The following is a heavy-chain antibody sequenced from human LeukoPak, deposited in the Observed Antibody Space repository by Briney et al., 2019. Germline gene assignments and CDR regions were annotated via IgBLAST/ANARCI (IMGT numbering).Heavy chain of an antibody. V-gene: IGHV3-23*01. D-gene: IGHD3-22*01. CDR3: AKEGQDYYDSSGLDDY. Sequence: PGGSLRLSCAASGFTFSSYAMSWVRQAPGKGLEWVSAISGSGGSTYYADSVKGRFTISRDNSKNTLYLQMNSLRAEDTAVYYCAKEGQDYYDSSGLDDYWGQGTLVTVS. CDR1: GFTFSSYA. J-gene: IGHJ4*02. CDR2: ISGSGGST.